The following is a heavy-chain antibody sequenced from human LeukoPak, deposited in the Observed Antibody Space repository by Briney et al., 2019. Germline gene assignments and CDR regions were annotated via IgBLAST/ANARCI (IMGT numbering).Heavy chain of an antibody. CDR1: GFTFDDYA. V-gene: IGHV3-9*01. CDR3: AKDTAYDILTGFLFDY. J-gene: IGHJ4*02. D-gene: IGHD3-9*01. CDR2: ISWNSGSI. Sequence: GRSLRLSCAASGFTFDDYAMHWVRQAPGKGLEWVSGISWNSGSIGYADSVKGRFTISRDNAKNSLYLQMNSLRAEDTALYYCAKDTAYDILTGFLFDYWGQGTLVTVSS.